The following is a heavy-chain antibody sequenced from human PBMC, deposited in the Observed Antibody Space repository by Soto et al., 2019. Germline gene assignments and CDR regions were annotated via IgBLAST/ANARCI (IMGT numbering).Heavy chain of an antibody. CDR2: INAAIGNT. Sequence: QVQLVQSGAEVKKPGASVKVFCKASGYTFTNYAMHWVRQAPGQRLEWMGWINAAIGNTKYSQKFQGSVTITRDTSANTAYMELSSLRSEDTAVYYCARRNVYGSGSYSFDYWGQGTLVTVS. V-gene: IGHV1-3*01. CDR3: ARRNVYGSGSYSFDY. D-gene: IGHD3-10*01. J-gene: IGHJ4*02. CDR1: GYTFTNYA.